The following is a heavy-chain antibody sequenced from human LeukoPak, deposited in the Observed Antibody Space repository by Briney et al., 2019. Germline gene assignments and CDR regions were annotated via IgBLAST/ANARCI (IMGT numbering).Heavy chain of an antibody. V-gene: IGHV3-33*06. CDR2: IWYDGSNK. J-gene: IGHJ4*02. Sequence: GGSLRLSCAASGFTFSSYGMHWVRQAPGKGLEWVAVIWYDGSNKYYADSVKGRFTISRDNSKNTLYLQMNSLRAEDTTVYYCAKDQGGGSGIGYWGQGTLVTVSS. D-gene: IGHD3-10*01. CDR3: AKDQGGGSGIGY. CDR1: GFTFSSYG.